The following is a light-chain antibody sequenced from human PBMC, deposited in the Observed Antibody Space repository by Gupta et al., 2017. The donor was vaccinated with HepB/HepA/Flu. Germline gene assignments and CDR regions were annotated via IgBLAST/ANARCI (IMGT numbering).Light chain of an antibody. V-gene: IGLV2-14*01. CDR2: EVG. CDR3: SSYTISSTRV. J-gene: IGLJ1*01. Sequence: QSALTQPASVSGSPGQSITISCTGTSSDVGGYNYVSWYQQHPGKAPKLMIYEVGNRPAGVSNRFSGSKSGNTASLTISGLQAEDEADYYCSSYTISSTRVFGTGTKVTVL. CDR1: SSDVGGYNY.